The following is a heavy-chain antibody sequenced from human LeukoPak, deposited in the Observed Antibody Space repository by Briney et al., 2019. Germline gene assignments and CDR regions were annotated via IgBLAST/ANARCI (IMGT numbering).Heavy chain of an antibody. J-gene: IGHJ6*03. Sequence: GGSLRLSCAASGFTFSSYGMHWVRQAPGKGLEWVAFIRYDGNNKYYANSVKGRFTISRDNSKNTLYLQMNNLRAEDTAVYYCAKGAAADFYYYYYMDVWGKGTRSPSP. V-gene: IGHV3-30*02. D-gene: IGHD6-13*01. CDR3: AKGAAADFYYYYYMDV. CDR1: GFTFSSYG. CDR2: IRYDGNNK.